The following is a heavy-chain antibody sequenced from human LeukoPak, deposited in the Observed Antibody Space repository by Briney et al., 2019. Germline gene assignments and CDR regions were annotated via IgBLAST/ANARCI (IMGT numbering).Heavy chain of an antibody. CDR3: ASSHGDGYNSDY. CDR2: FDPEDGET. D-gene: IGHD5-24*01. Sequence: ASVKVSCKVSGYTLTELSMHWVRQAPGKGLEWMGGFDPEDGETIYAQKFQGRVTITADKSTSTAYMELSSLRSEDTAVYYCASSHGDGYNSDYWGQGTLVTVSS. J-gene: IGHJ4*02. V-gene: IGHV1-24*01. CDR1: GYTLTELS.